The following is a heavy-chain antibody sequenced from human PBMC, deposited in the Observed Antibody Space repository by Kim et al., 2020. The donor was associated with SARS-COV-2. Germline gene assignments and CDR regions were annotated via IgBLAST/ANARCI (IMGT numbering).Heavy chain of an antibody. CDR3: ARDLDTEDERYYYGMDV. Sequence: ASVKVSCKASGYTFTSYGISWVRQAPGQGLEWMGWISAYNGNTNYAQKLQGRVTMTTDTSTSTAYMELRSLRSDDTAVYYCARDLDTEDERYYYGMDVWGQGTTVTVSS. CDR1: GYTFTSYG. V-gene: IGHV1-18*01. CDR2: ISAYNGNT. J-gene: IGHJ6*02. D-gene: IGHD1-1*01.